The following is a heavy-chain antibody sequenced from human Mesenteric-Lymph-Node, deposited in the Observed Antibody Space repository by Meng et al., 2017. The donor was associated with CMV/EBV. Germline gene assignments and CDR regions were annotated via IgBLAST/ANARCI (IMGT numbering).Heavy chain of an antibody. CDR2: IYYSGNT. V-gene: IGHV4-61*01. CDR3: ATYDYSNSYYYGLDV. J-gene: IGHJ6*02. Sequence: SETLSLTCTVSGGSVSSGSHYWSWIRQPPGKGLEWIGYIYYSGNTNYNPSLKSRVTMSLDMSDNQFSLKLRSVTAADTAVYYCATYDYSNSYYYGLDVWGQGTTVTVSS. CDR1: GGSVSSGSHY. D-gene: IGHD4-11*01.